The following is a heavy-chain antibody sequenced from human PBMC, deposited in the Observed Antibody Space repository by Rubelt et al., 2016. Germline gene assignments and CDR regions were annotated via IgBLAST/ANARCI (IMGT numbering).Heavy chain of an antibody. CDR3: ARGTMGYYYYGMDV. D-gene: IGHD3-10*01. J-gene: IGHJ6*02. CDR2: INHSGST. V-gene: IGHV4-34*01. Sequence: QVQLQQWGAGLLKTSETLSLTCAVYGGSFSGYYWSWIRQPPGKGLEWIGEINHSGSTNYNPSLKCWFTMSVDTSRNQFALKLSSVTAADTAVYYCARGTMGYYYYGMDVWGQGTTVTVSS. CDR1: GGSFSGYY.